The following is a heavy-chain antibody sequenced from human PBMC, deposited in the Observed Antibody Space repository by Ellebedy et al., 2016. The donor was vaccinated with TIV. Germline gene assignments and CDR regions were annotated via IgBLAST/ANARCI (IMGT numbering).Heavy chain of an antibody. D-gene: IGHD3-10*01. CDR3: ARVWFGEFTNWFDP. CDR2: ISYDGSNK. Sequence: GESLKISCAASGSTFSNYAMHWVRQAPGKGLEWVAVISYDGSNKYYADSVKGRFTISRDNSKNTLYLQMNSLRAEDTAVYYCARVWFGEFTNWFDPWGQGTLVTVSS. J-gene: IGHJ5*02. V-gene: IGHV3-30*01. CDR1: GSTFSNYA.